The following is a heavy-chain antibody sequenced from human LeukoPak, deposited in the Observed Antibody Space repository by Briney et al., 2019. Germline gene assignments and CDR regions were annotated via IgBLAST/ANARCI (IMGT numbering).Heavy chain of an antibody. J-gene: IGHJ4*02. CDR1: GFTFSSYA. CDR2: ISYDGSNK. CDR3: ARCDYFDY. V-gene: IGHV3-30-3*01. Sequence: GRSLRLSCAASGFTFSSYAMHWVRQAPGKGLEWVAVISYDGSNKYYADSVKGRFTISRDNSKNTLYLQMNSLRAEDTAVYYCARCDYFDYWGQGTQVTVSS.